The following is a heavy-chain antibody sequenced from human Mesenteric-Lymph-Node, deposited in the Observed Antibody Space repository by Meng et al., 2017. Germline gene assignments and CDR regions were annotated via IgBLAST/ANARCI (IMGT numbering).Heavy chain of an antibody. D-gene: IGHD2-15*01. CDR3: AKDGAQTGSGDYYYGMDV. Sequence: GGSLRLSCAASGFTFSSYAMSWVRQAPGKGLEWVSAISGSGGSTYYADSVKGRYTISRDNSKNTLYLQMNSLRAEDTAVYYCAKDGAQTGSGDYYYGMDVWGQGTTVTVSS. CDR2: ISGSGGST. CDR1: GFTFSSYA. V-gene: IGHV3-23*01. J-gene: IGHJ6*02.